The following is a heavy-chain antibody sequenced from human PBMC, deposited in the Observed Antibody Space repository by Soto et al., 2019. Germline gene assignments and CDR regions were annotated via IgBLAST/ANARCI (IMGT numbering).Heavy chain of an antibody. CDR2: IYWNDDK. Sequence: QITLKESGPTLVKPTQTLTLTCTFSGFSLSTSGVGVGWIRQPPGKALEWLALIYWNDDKRYSPSLKSRLTIPKDTSKNQVVLTMTNMDPVDTATYYCAHGGGYCSSTSCLSNWFYPWGQETLVTVSS. D-gene: IGHD2-2*01. J-gene: IGHJ5*02. CDR1: GFSLSTSGVG. CDR3: AHGGGYCSSTSCLSNWFYP. V-gene: IGHV2-5*01.